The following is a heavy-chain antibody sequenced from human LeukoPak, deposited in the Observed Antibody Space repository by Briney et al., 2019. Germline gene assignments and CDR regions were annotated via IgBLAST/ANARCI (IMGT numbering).Heavy chain of an antibody. CDR3: ARAGPDYHFDY. Sequence: SETLSLTCTVSGGSNSSYYWSWIRQPPGKGLEWIGYIYYSGSTNYNPSLKSRVTISVDTSKNQFSLKLGSVTAADTAVYYCARAGPDYHFDYWGQGTLVTVSS. V-gene: IGHV4-59*01. J-gene: IGHJ4*02. CDR2: IYYSGST. CDR1: GGSNSSYY. D-gene: IGHD5-12*01.